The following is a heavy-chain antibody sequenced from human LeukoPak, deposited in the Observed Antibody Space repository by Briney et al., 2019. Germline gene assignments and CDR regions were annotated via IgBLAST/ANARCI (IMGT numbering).Heavy chain of an antibody. CDR1: GGSISSYY. Sequence: SETLSLTCTVSGGSISSYYWSWIRQPPGKGLEWIGYVYYSGSTSYNPSLKSRVTISVDTSKNQLSLKVSSVTAADTAVYFCGRSMFRGVQSWFDPWGQGTLVTVSS. CDR2: VYYSGST. J-gene: IGHJ5*02. D-gene: IGHD3-10*01. CDR3: GRSMFRGVQSWFDP. V-gene: IGHV4-59*01.